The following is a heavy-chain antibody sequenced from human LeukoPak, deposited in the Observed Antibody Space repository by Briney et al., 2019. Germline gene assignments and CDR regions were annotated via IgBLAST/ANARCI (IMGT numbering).Heavy chain of an antibody. J-gene: IGHJ6*03. CDR3: ARGVGVRGYYYYYYMDV. CDR2: INPTGGST. V-gene: IGHV1-46*01. D-gene: IGHD3-10*01. CDR1: GYTFTSYY. Sequence: ASVKVSCKASGYTFTSYYMHWVRQAPGQGLEWMGLINPTGGSTGYAQKFQGRVTITRNTSISTAYMELSSLRSEDTAVYYCARGVGVRGYYYYYYMDVWGKGTTVTVSS.